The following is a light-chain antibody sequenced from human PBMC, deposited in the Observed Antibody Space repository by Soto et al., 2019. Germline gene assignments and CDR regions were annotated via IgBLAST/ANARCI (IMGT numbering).Light chain of an antibody. CDR3: QQYHYWWT. CDR2: GAS. CDR1: QSIISSY. Sequence: EIVLTQSPGTLSLSPGERATLSCRASQSIISSYLAWYQKKPGQAPRLLIYGASNRATGVSARFSGSGSGTEFTLTISSLQSEDFAVYYCQQYHYWWTFGQGTKVEIK. J-gene: IGKJ1*01. V-gene: IGKV3-15*01.